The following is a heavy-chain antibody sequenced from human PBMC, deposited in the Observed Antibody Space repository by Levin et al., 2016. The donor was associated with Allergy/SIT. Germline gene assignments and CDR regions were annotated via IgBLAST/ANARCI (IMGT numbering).Heavy chain of an antibody. V-gene: IGHV2-70*04. Sequence: SGPTLVKPTQTLTLTCSFSGFSLSTGGTRVSWIRQPPGKALEWLARIEWDDERFYTTSLQTRLTISKNTSKNQVVLTMTNMDPVDTATYYCAVTYGRSETTIRGCYFDYWGQGILVTVSS. D-gene: IGHD5-12*01. CDR3: AVTYGRSETTIRGCYFDY. CDR2: IEWDDER. CDR1: GFSLSTGGTR. J-gene: IGHJ4*02.